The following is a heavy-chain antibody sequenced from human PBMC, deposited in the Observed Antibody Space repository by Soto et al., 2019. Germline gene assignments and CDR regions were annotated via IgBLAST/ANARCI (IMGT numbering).Heavy chain of an antibody. CDR2: ISGSGGSA. D-gene: IGHD3-10*01. Sequence: GGSLRLSCAASGFTFSSYAMNWVRQAPGKGLEWVSAISGSGGSAYYADSVKGRFTISRDNSKNTLYLQMNNLRAEDTAVYFCAKASGWFGEFDYWGQGTLVTVSS. J-gene: IGHJ4*02. CDR3: AKASGWFGEFDY. CDR1: GFTFSSYA. V-gene: IGHV3-23*01.